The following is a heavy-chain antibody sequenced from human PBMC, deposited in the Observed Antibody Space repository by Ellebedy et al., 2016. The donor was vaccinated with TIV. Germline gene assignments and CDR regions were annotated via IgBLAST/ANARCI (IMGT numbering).Heavy chain of an antibody. Sequence: GGSLRLSXAPSGFTFANAWMSWVRQAPGKGLEWIGRIKSKPDGGTTDSAAPFQGRFTISRDDPKHALFLQMDGLKTEDTSLYFCTTAYYHYIWGTYRYTPEGYWGQGTLVTVSS. D-gene: IGHD3-16*02. CDR1: GFTFANAW. CDR3: TTAYYHYIWGTYRYTPEGY. V-gene: IGHV3-15*01. J-gene: IGHJ4*02. CDR2: IKSKPDGGTT.